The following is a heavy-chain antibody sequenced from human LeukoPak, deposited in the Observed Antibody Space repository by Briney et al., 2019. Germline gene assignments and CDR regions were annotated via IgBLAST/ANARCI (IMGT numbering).Heavy chain of an antibody. CDR3: AREGNGYSSSWYGWFDP. D-gene: IGHD6-13*01. Sequence: SETLSLTCTVSGGSISSSSYYWGWIRQPPGKGLEWIGSIYYSGSTYYNPSLKSRVTISVDTSKNQFSLKLSSVTAADTAVYYCAREGNGYSSSWYGWFDPWGQGTLVTVSS. V-gene: IGHV4-39*07. CDR2: IYYSGST. J-gene: IGHJ5*02. CDR1: GGSISSSSYY.